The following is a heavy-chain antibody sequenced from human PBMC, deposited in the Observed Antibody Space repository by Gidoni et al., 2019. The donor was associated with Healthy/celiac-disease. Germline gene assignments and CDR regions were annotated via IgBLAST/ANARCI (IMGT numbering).Heavy chain of an antibody. V-gene: IGHV3-48*01. CDR1: GFTFSSYS. Sequence: EVQLVESGGGLVQPGGSLRLSCAASGFTFSSYSMNWVRQAPGKGLEWVSYISSSSSTIYYADSVKGRFTIYRDNAKNSLYLQMNSLRAEDTAVYYCARVRGFNLGAFDIWGQGTMVTVSS. CDR2: ISSSSSTI. CDR3: ARVRGFNLGAFDI. J-gene: IGHJ3*02. D-gene: IGHD3-16*01.